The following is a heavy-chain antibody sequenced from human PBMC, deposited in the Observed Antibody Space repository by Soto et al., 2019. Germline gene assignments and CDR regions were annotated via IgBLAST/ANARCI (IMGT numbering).Heavy chain of an antibody. CDR1: GFTFSSYA. J-gene: IGHJ4*02. Sequence: EVQLLESGGDLIQPGGSLRLSCAASGFTFSSYAMSWVRQAPGKGLGWVSAISSSGGSTFYADSVKGRFTISRDNSRNTLYLQMNSLRAEDTAIYYCAKYHPVTRPRPYFDYWCQGTLVTVSS. CDR3: AKYHPVTRPRPYFDY. V-gene: IGHV3-23*01. CDR2: ISSSGGST. D-gene: IGHD2-21*02.